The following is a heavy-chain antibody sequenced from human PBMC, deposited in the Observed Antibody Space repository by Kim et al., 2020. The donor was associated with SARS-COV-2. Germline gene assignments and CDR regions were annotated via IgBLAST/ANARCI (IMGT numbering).Heavy chain of an antibody. J-gene: IGHJ5*02. V-gene: IGHV3-48*03. Sequence: GGSLRLSCAASGFTFSSYEMNWVRQAPGKGLEWVSYISSSGSTIYYADSVKGRFTISRDNAKNSLYLQMNSLRAEDTAVYYCARGGDGRGGYSYGYRYNWFDPWGQGTLVTVSS. CDR2: ISSSGSTI. CDR3: ARGGDGRGGYSYGYRYNWFDP. CDR1: GFTFSSYE. D-gene: IGHD5-18*01.